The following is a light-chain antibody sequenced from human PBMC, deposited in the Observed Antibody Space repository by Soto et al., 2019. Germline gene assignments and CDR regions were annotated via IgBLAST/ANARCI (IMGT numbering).Light chain of an antibody. Sequence: QSVLTQPPSASGSPGQSVTISCTGTSSDVVAYNYVSWFRQDPGKAPKLMIYEVSKRPSGVPDRFSGSKSGNTASLTVSGLQDEDEADYYCSSYAGSNNVVFGGGTKVTVL. CDR1: SSDVVAYNY. V-gene: IGLV2-8*01. CDR3: SSYAGSNNVV. J-gene: IGLJ2*01. CDR2: EVS.